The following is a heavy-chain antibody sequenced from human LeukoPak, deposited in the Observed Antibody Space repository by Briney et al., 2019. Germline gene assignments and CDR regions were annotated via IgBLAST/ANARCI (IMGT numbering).Heavy chain of an antibody. V-gene: IGHV1-2*02. Sequence: ASVKVSCKASGYTFTGYYMHWVRQAPGQGLEWMGWINPNSGGTNYAQKLQGRVTMTRDTSISTAYMELSRLRSDDTAVYYCAGDGDYDRLYFDYWGQGTLVTVSS. CDR1: GYTFTGYY. D-gene: IGHD4-17*01. J-gene: IGHJ4*02. CDR2: INPNSGGT. CDR3: AGDGDYDRLYFDY.